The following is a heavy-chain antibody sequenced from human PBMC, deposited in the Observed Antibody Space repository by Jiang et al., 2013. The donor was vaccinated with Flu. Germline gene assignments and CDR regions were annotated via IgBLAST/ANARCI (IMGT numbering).Heavy chain of an antibody. CDR3: AKVMWELLGDFDY. CDR1: GFTFSSYA. V-gene: IGHV3-23*01. CDR2: ISGSGGST. D-gene: IGHD1-26*01. Sequence: ASGFTFSSYAMSWVRQAPGKGLEWVSAISGSGGSTYYADSVKGRFTISRDNSKNTLYLQMNSLRAEDTAVYYCAKVMWELLGDFDYWGQGTLVTVSS. J-gene: IGHJ4*02.